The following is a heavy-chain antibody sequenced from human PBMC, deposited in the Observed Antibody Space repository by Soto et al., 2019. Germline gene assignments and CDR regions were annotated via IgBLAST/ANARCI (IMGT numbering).Heavy chain of an antibody. V-gene: IGHV3-33*01. CDR3: ARGLDYYDSSGYHYYYYYGMDV. J-gene: IGHJ6*02. Sequence: QVQLVESGGGVVQPGRSLRLSCAASGFTFSSYGMHWVRQAPGKGLERVAVIWYDGSNKYYADSVKGRFTISRDNSKNTLYLQMNSLRAEDTAVYYCARGLDYYDSSGYHYYYYYGMDVWGQGTTVTVSS. CDR1: GFTFSSYG. CDR2: IWYDGSNK. D-gene: IGHD3-22*01.